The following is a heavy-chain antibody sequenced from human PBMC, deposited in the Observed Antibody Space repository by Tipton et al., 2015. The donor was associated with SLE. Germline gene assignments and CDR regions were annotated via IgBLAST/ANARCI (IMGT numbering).Heavy chain of an antibody. CDR1: GGSISSHY. V-gene: IGHV4-59*11. Sequence: TLSLTCTVSGGSISSHYWSWIRQPPGKGLEWIGYIYYSGSTNYNPSLKSRVTISVDTSKNQFSLKLNSVTAADTAVYYCTRDPYYYDSSGSPYSYWGQGTLVTVSS. D-gene: IGHD3-22*01. CDR3: TRDPYYYDSSGSPYSY. CDR2: IYYSGST. J-gene: IGHJ4*02.